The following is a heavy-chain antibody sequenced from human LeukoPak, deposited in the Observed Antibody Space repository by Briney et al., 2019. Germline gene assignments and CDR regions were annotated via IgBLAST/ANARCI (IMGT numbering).Heavy chain of an antibody. J-gene: IGHJ3*02. CDR3: ARRHEETLGYCSSTSCSPGPFDI. Sequence: SETLSHTCTVSGGSISSGEYYWSWIRQPPGKGLEWVGYIYYSGSTYYNPSLKSRVTISVDTSKNQFSLKLSSVTAADTAVYYCARRHEETLGYCSSTSCSPGPFDIWGQGTMVTVSS. CDR1: GGSISSGEYY. CDR2: IYYSGST. V-gene: IGHV4-30-4*08. D-gene: IGHD2-2*01.